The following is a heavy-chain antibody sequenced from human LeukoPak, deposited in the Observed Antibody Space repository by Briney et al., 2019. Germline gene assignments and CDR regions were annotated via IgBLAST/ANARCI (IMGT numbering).Heavy chain of an antibody. CDR3: ASSLAVAGTGYFDY. V-gene: IGHV4-59*01. CDR2: IHYSGST. CDR1: GGSISRYY. J-gene: IGHJ4*02. Sequence: SETLSLTCTVSGGSISRYYWSWIRQPPGKGLEWLGYIHYSGSTNYNPSLKSRLTISADTSKTQFSLRLSSVTAADTALYYCASSLAVAGTGYFDYWGQGTLVTVSS. D-gene: IGHD6-19*01.